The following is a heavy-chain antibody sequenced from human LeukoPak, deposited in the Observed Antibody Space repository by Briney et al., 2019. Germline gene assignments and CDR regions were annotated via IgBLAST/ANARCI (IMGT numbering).Heavy chain of an antibody. J-gene: IGHJ6*02. CDR2: IYYSGST. CDR1: GGSISSGDYS. Sequence: SETLSLTCTVSGGSISSGDYSWSWIRQPPGKGRGWMGYIYYSGSTYYNPSLKSRVTISVDTSKNQFSLKLSSVTAADTAVYYCARVGAAAGNYYYYGMDVWGQGTTVTVSS. V-gene: IGHV4-30-4*01. D-gene: IGHD6-13*01. CDR3: ARVGAAAGNYYYYGMDV.